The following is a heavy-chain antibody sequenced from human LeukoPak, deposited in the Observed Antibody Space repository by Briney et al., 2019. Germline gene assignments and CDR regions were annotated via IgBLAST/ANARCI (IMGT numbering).Heavy chain of an antibody. D-gene: IGHD3-22*01. CDR3: AREPHYDSSGYLTKACFDY. CDR1: GFTFSSYW. V-gene: IGHV3-7*01. CDR2: IKQDGSEK. J-gene: IGHJ4*02. Sequence: PGGSLRLSCAASGFTFSSYWMSWVRQAPGKGLEWVANIKQDGSEKYYVDSVKGRFTISSDNAKNSLYLQMNSLRAEDTAVYYCAREPHYDSSGYLTKACFDYWGQGTLVTVSS.